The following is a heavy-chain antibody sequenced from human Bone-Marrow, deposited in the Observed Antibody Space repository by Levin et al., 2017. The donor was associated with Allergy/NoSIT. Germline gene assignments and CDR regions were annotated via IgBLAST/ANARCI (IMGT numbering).Heavy chain of an antibody. V-gene: IGHV4-39*07. D-gene: IGHD6-19*01. Sequence: SETLSLTCTVSGGSISSSSYYWGWIRQPPGKGLEWIGSIYYSGSTYYNPSLKSRVTISVDTSKNQFSLKLSSVTAADTAVYYCARWREQWLATGGFDYWGQGTLVTVSS. CDR3: ARWREQWLATGGFDY. CDR1: GGSISSSSYY. CDR2: IYYSGST. J-gene: IGHJ4*02.